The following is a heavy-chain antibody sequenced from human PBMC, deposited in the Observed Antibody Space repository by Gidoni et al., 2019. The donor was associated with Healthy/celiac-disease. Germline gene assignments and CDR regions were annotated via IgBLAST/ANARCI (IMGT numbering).Heavy chain of an antibody. V-gene: IGHV4-39*01. D-gene: IGHD3-22*01. CDR3: ARLHYDSSGDDAFDI. CDR1: GGSISSSSYY. J-gene: IGHJ3*02. Sequence: QLQLQESGPGLVKPSETLSLTCTVTGGSISSSSYYWGWIRQPPGKGLDWIGSIYYSGSTYYNPSLKSRVTISVDTSKNQFSLKLSSVTAADTAVYYCARLHYDSSGDDAFDIWGQGTMVTVSS. CDR2: IYYSGST.